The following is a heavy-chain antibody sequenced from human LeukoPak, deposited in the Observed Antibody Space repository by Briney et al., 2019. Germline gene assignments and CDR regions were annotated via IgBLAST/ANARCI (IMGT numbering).Heavy chain of an antibody. CDR3: ARRLTQYDCFDP. J-gene: IGHJ5*02. CDR1: GDSVSSNSVT. Sequence: SQTLSLTCAISGDSVSSNSVTWNWIRQSPSRGLEWLGRTYYRSTWYNDYAVSVRGRITVNPDTSKNQFSLHLNSVTPEDTAVYFCARRLTQYDCFDPWGQGILVTVSS. D-gene: IGHD2-2*01. CDR2: TYYRSTWYN. V-gene: IGHV6-1*01.